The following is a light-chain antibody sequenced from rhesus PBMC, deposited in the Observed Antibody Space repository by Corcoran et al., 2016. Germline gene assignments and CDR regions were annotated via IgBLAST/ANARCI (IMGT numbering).Light chain of an antibody. J-gene: IGKJ4*01. CDR2: AET. Sequence: DIQMTQSPSSLSASVGDTVTITCRASQGISSYLNWFQQKPGKAPKLLIYAETTLQSGVPSRFSGSGSGTDFTLTISSLQPEDFATYYCQQYKGYPLTFGGGTKVEIK. CDR1: QGISSY. CDR3: QQYKGYPLT. V-gene: IGKV1-28*02.